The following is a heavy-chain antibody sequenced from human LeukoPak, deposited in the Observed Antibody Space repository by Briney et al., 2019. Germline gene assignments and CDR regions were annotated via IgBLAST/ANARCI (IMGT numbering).Heavy chain of an antibody. CDR3: ARVLTAAGLGF. D-gene: IGHD6-25*01. CDR1: GGSISDSRT. CDR2: VHNDART. V-gene: IGHV4-39*06. J-gene: IGHJ4*02. Sequence: SETLSLTCTVSGGSISDSRTWGWVRPPPGKGLEWIGNVHNDARTASNPSLKSRVTISLDTYTNQFALKVNSVTAADTAFYYCARVLTAAGLGFWGQGILVTISS.